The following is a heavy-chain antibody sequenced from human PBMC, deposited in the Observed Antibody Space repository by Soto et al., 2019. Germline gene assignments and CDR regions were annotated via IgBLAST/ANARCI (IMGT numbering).Heavy chain of an antibody. Sequence: PSETLSLTCTVSGGSISMYYWSWVRQPPGKGLEWIGYIYYSGSTNYTPSLRSRVTISVDTSKNQFSLKLSSVTAADTAVYYCARRWGRTFDYWGQGTLVTVS. J-gene: IGHJ4*02. CDR3: ARRWGRTFDY. CDR2: IYYSGST. D-gene: IGHD7-27*01. CDR1: GGSISMYY. V-gene: IGHV4-59*08.